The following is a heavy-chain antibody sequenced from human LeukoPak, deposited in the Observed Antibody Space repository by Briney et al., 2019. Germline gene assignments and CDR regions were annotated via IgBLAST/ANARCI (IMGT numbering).Heavy chain of an antibody. Sequence: GVSLRFSCTGSGFTFNIFWRSWVRQAPGRGLEGVANIKQDGSEKYYLDSVKGRFPISRDNAKNSMYLQMNSLRAEDTAVYYCARDSGVRDFDYWGQGTLVTVSS. CDR2: IKQDGSEK. J-gene: IGHJ4*02. CDR3: ARDSGVRDFDY. V-gene: IGHV3-7*01. CDR1: GFTFNIFW. D-gene: IGHD3-3*01.